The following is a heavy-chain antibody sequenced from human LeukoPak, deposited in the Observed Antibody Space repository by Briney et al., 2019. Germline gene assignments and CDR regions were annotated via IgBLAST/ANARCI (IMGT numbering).Heavy chain of an antibody. V-gene: IGHV3-33*06. CDR1: GFSFTMYG. CDR3: AKEHDLYTSADGMDV. Sequence: GRPLRLSCAASGFSFTMYGIHWVRQAPGRGLDWVALIWYDGTNKYYADSVKGRFTVSRDNSKNTLYLQMNSLRAEDTAVYYCAKEHDLYTSADGMDVWGQGTTVTVSS. D-gene: IGHD2-2*02. CDR2: IWYDGTNK. J-gene: IGHJ6*02.